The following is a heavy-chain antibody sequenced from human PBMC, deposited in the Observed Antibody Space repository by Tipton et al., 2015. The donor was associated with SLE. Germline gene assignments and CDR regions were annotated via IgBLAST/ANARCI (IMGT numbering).Heavy chain of an antibody. D-gene: IGHD3-22*01. Sequence: LRLSCAASGFTVSSNYMSWVRQAPGKGLEWVSVIYSGGSTYYADSVKGRFTISRDNSKNTLYLQMNSLRAEDTAVYYCARVGGSGYLNWFDPWGQGTLVTVSS. CDR2: IYSGGST. CDR3: ARVGGSGYLNWFDP. CDR1: GFTVSSNY. V-gene: IGHV3-53*05. J-gene: IGHJ5*02.